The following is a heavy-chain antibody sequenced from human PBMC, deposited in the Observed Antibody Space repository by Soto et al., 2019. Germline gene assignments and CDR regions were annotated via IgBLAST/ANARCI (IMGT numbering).Heavy chain of an antibody. CDR1: GFTFSSYG. Sequence: PGGSLRLSCAASGFTFSSYGMHWVRQAPGKGLEWVAVISYDGSNKYYADSVKGRFTISRDNSKNTLYLQMNSLRAEDTAVYYCAKLYSMSIIPFQTLYDYWGQGTLVTVSS. CDR3: AKLYSMSIIPFQTLYDY. J-gene: IGHJ4*02. D-gene: IGHD2-21*01. V-gene: IGHV3-30*18. CDR2: ISYDGSNK.